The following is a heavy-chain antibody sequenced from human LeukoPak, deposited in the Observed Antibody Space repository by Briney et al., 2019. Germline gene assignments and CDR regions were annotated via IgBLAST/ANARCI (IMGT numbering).Heavy chain of an antibody. D-gene: IGHD3-16*01. Sequence: GGSLRLSCAASGFIFDDYAMHWVRQAPGKGLEWVSGISWNSGSIGYADSVKGRFTISRDNAKNSLYLQMNSLRTEDTALYYCAKVQGSYAPGFDYWGQGTLVTVSS. CDR2: ISWNSGSI. CDR3: AKVQGSYAPGFDY. CDR1: GFIFDDYA. V-gene: IGHV3-9*01. J-gene: IGHJ4*02.